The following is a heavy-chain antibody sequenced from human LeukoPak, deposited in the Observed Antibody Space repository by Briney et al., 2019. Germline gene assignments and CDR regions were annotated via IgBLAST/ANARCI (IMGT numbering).Heavy chain of an antibody. CDR1: GFTFSSYG. J-gene: IGHJ3*02. D-gene: IGHD3-3*01. CDR2: ISYDGSNK. CDR3: AREFLEWTSDAFDI. V-gene: IGHV3-30*03. Sequence: AGGSLRLSCAASGFTFSSYGMHWVRQAPGKGLEWVAVISYDGSNKYYADSVKGRFTISRDNSKNTLYLQMNSLRAEDTAVYYCAREFLEWTSDAFDIWGQGTMVTVSS.